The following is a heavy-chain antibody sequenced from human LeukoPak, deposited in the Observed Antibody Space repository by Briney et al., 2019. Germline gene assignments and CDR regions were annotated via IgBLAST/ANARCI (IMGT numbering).Heavy chain of an antibody. CDR3: ARAGQIAADFDY. Sequence: SVKVSCKASGGTFSSYAISWVGQAPGQGLEWMGRIIPILGIANYAQKFQSRVTITADKSTSTAYMELSSLRSEDTAVYYCARAGQIAADFDYWGQGTLVTVSS. CDR1: GGTFSSYA. D-gene: IGHD6-13*01. V-gene: IGHV1-69*04. CDR2: IIPILGIA. J-gene: IGHJ4*02.